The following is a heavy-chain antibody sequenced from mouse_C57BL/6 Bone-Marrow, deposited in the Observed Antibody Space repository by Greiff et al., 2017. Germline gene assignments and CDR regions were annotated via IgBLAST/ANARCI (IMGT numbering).Heavy chain of an antibody. J-gene: IGHJ2*01. CDR1: GYAFSSSW. V-gene: IGHV1-82*01. D-gene: IGHD2-1*01. CDR2: VYPGDGDT. CDR3: AKLYGNYGFDY. Sequence: QVQLQQSGPELVKPGASVKISCKASGYAFSSSWMNWVKQLPGKGLEWIGRVYPGDGDTNYNGKFKGKATLTADKSSSTAFMQLSSLTSEDSAVDFCAKLYGNYGFDYWGQGTTLTVSS.